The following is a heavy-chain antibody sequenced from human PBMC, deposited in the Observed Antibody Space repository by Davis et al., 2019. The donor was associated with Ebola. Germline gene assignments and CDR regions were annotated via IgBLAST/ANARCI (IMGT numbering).Heavy chain of an antibody. Sequence: MPSETLSLTCAVYGGSFSGYYWSWIRQPPGKGLEWIGEINHSGSTNYNPSLKSRATISVDTSKNQFSLKLSSVTAADTAVYYCARGDFDWLRVGMDVWGQGTTVTVSS. CDR1: GGSFSGYY. D-gene: IGHD3-9*01. J-gene: IGHJ6*02. V-gene: IGHV4-34*01. CDR2: INHSGST. CDR3: ARGDFDWLRVGMDV.